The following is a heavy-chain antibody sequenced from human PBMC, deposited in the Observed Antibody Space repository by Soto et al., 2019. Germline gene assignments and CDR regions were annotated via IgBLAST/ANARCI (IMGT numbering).Heavy chain of an antibody. CDR2: IYSGGTT. D-gene: IGHD4-17*01. CDR3: ATSFTIVTTKFDY. CDR1: VFTVSSNF. Sequence: PGGSLRLSCAASVFTVSSNFMSWVRQAPGKGLEWVSVIYSGGTTYYADSVKGRFTISRDNSKNTLYLQMNSLRAEDTAVYYCATSFTIVTTKFDYWGQGTLVTVSS. J-gene: IGHJ4*02. V-gene: IGHV3-66*01.